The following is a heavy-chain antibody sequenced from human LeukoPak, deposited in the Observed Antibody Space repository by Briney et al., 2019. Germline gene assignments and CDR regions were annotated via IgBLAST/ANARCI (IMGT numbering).Heavy chain of an antibody. CDR1: GGSISSSSYY. D-gene: IGHD3-16*01. Sequence: SETLSLTCTVSGGSISSSSYYWGWIRQPPGKGLEWFGNIFYIGSTYYNLSLKSRVTISIDTSKNQFSLKLSSVTAADTAVYYCASYGGFTAFDIWGQGTVVTVSS. V-gene: IGHV4-39*01. CDR2: IFYIGST. J-gene: IGHJ3*02. CDR3: ASYGGFTAFDI.